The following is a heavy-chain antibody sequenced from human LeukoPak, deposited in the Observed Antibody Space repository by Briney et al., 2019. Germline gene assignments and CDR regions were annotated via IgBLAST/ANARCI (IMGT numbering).Heavy chain of an antibody. J-gene: IGHJ5*02. CDR2: IYYSGST. V-gene: IGHV4-59*08. Sequence: PSETLSLTCTVSGGSISSYYRSWIRQPPGKGLEWIGYIYYSGSTNYNPSLKSRVTISVDTSKNQFSLKLSSVTAADTAVYYCASWNRLSSGWYIFDPWGQGTLVTVSS. CDR1: GGSISSYY. D-gene: IGHD6-19*01. CDR3: ASWNRLSSGWYIFDP.